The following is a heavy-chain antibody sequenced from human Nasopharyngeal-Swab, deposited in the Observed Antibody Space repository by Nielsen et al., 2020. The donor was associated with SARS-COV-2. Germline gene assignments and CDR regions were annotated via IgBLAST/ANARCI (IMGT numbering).Heavy chain of an antibody. Sequence: SETLSLTCTVSGGSISSHYWSWIRQSPGKGLEWIGYFYYSEITNYNPSLKSRVTILIDTSTNQVSLKLNSVTAADTAVYYCAREAVGGLVDSWGQGTLVTVSS. CDR2: FYYSEIT. J-gene: IGHJ4*02. D-gene: IGHD1-26*01. V-gene: IGHV4-59*11. CDR1: GGSISSHY. CDR3: AREAVGGLVDS.